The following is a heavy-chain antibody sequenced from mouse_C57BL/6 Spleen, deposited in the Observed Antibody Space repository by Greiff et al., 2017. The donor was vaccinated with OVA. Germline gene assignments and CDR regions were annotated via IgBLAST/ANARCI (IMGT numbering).Heavy chain of an antibody. CDR1: GYTFTSYG. V-gene: IGHV1-81*01. CDR2: IYPRSGNT. J-gene: IGHJ2*01. Sequence: QVQLQQSGAELARPGASVKLSCKASGYTFTSYGISWVKQRTGQGLEWIGEIYPRSGNTYYNEKLKGKATLTTNKTSNTTYMNLHSLTSEDSAVCFCARSWTYYIDYWGQGTTLTVSS. CDR3: ARSWTYYIDY.